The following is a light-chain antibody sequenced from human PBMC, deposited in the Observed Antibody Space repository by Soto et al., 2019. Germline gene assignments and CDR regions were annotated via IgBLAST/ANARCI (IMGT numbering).Light chain of an antibody. V-gene: IGKV3-20*01. CDR1: QSVGSSR. CDR2: GAS. CDR3: QHYNSYSEA. J-gene: IGKJ1*01. Sequence: EIVLTQSPGTLALSAGERVTLSCRASQSVGSSRLAWYQQKPGQTPRLLIYGASNRATGIPDRFSGSGSGTEFTLTISSLQPDDFATYYCQHYNSYSEAFGQGTKVDIK.